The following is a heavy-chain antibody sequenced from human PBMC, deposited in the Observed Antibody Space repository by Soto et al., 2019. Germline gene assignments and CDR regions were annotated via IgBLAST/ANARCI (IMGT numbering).Heavy chain of an antibody. Sequence: PETLSLTCTVSGGSISRYYWSWIRQPAGKGLEWIGRIYTSGSTNYNPSLKSRVTMSVDTSKNQFSLKLSSVTAADTAVYYCARDHSAGAYNLFDPWGQGSLVTVSS. V-gene: IGHV4-4*07. CDR2: IYTSGST. D-gene: IGHD1-1*01. J-gene: IGHJ5*02. CDR3: ARDHSAGAYNLFDP. CDR1: GGSISRYY.